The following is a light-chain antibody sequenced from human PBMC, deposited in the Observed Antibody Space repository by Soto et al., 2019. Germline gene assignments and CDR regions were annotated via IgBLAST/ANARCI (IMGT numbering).Light chain of an antibody. CDR2: EVS. CDR3: SSTAGNNNLV. V-gene: IGLV1-40*01. Sequence: QSVLTQPPSVSGAPGQRVTISCTGNSSNLGAGYDVHWYQQLPGAAPKLVIYEVSKRPSGVPDRFSGSKSGNTASLTVSGLQAEDEAVYYCSSTAGNNNLVFGGGTKLTVL. CDR1: SSNLGAGYD. J-gene: IGLJ3*02.